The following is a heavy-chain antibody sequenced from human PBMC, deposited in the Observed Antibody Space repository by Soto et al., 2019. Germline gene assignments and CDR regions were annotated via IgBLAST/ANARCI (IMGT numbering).Heavy chain of an antibody. V-gene: IGHV3-30*18. Sequence: HPGGSLRLSCAASGFTFSSYGMHWVRQAPGKGLEWVAVISYDGSNKYYADSVKGRFTISRDNSKNTLYLQMNSLRAEDTAVYYCAKDRTYSGSYILDYWGQGTLVTVSS. CDR2: ISYDGSNK. CDR3: AKDRTYSGSYILDY. J-gene: IGHJ4*02. CDR1: GFTFSSYG. D-gene: IGHD1-26*01.